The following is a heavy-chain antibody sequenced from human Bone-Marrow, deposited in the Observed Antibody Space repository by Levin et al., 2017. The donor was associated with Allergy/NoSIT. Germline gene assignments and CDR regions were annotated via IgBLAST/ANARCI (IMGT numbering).Heavy chain of an antibody. V-gene: IGHV3-11*01. D-gene: IGHD6-19*01. Sequence: PGGSLRLSCAGSGFTFSDYYMSWIRQVPGKGLEWVSYISTRGSTLYYADSVLGRFTISRDDAKNSVYLQMNSLRAEDTAVYYCARDPSSGWYEGLSYFDSWGQGTLVTVSS. CDR1: GFTFSDYY. J-gene: IGHJ4*02. CDR3: ARDPSSGWYEGLSYFDS. CDR2: ISTRGSTL.